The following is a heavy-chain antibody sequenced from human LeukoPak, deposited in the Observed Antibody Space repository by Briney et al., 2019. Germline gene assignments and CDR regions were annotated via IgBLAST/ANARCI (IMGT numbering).Heavy chain of an antibody. J-gene: IGHJ4*02. V-gene: IGHV3-30-3*01. Sequence: PGESLRLSCAASGFTFSTYTMHWVRQAPGKGLEWVAVISYDGSNKYYADSVKGRFTISRDNSKNTLYLQMNSLRAEDTAVYYCAREGPYYFDYWGQGTLVTVSS. CDR2: ISYDGSNK. CDR3: AREGPYYFDY. CDR1: GFTFSTYT.